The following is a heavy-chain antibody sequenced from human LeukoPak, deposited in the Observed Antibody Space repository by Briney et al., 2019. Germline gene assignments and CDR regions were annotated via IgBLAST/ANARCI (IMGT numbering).Heavy chain of an antibody. D-gene: IGHD3-9*01. CDR1: GFTFSSFS. Sequence: PGGSLRLSCAASGFTFSSFSMNWVRHAPGKGLEWVSYISRDSGVTYYADSVRGRFTISRDNAQNSLSLQMSSLRPEDTAIYYCARDHDWAFDVWGQGTMVTVSS. J-gene: IGHJ3*01. CDR3: ARDHDWAFDV. CDR2: ISRDSGVT. V-gene: IGHV3-48*01.